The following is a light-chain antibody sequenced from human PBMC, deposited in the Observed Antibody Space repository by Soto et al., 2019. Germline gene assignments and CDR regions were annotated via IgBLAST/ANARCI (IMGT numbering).Light chain of an antibody. V-gene: IGLV2-23*02. CDR2: EVS. CDR3: CSYAGSSTPWV. CDR1: SSDVGSYNL. J-gene: IGLJ3*02. Sequence: QSALTQPASVSGSPGQSITISCTGTSSDVGSYNLVSWYQQHPGKAPKLRIYEVSKRPSGVSNRFSGSKSGNTASLTISGLQAEDEDDYYCCSYAGSSTPWVFGGGTKLTVL.